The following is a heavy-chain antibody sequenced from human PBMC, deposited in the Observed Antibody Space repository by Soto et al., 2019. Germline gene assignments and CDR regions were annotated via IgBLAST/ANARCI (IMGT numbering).Heavy chain of an antibody. CDR2: ISYDGSNK. J-gene: IGHJ4*02. D-gene: IGHD5-12*01. V-gene: IGHV3-30-3*01. Sequence: QPGGSLRLSCAASRFAFSNYAMHWVRQAPGKGLEWVAVISYDGSNKYYADSVKGRFTISRDNSRNTLYLQMNSLRAEDTAVYYCARLGPLGTNGTWISNYFDYWGQGTLVTVSS. CDR1: RFAFSNYA. CDR3: ARLGPLGTNGTWISNYFDY.